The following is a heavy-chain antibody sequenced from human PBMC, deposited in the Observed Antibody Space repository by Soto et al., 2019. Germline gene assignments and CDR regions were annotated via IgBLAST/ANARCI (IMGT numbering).Heavy chain of an antibody. D-gene: IGHD6-13*01. CDR1: GYTFTSYG. CDR3: ARARSGPRYSSSWYFSY. J-gene: IGHJ4*02. Sequence: QVQLVQSGAEVKKPGASVKVSCKASGYTFTSYGISWVRQAPGQGLEWMGWISAYNGNTNYAQKLQGRVTMTTDTSTSTAYMELRSLRSDDTAVYYCARARSGPRYSSSWYFSYWGQGTLVTVSS. V-gene: IGHV1-18*01. CDR2: ISAYNGNT.